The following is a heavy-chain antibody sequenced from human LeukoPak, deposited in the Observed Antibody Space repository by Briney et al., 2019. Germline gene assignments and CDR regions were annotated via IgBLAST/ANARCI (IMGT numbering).Heavy chain of an antibody. CDR3: ARSPPIYSGYDLDY. D-gene: IGHD5-12*01. J-gene: IGHJ4*02. Sequence: PGGSLRLSCAASGFTFSSYEMNWVRQAPGKGLEWVSYISSSGSTIYYADSVKGRFTISRDNAKNSLYLQMNSLRAEDTAVYYCARSPPIYSGYDLDYWGQGTLVTVSS. CDR2: ISSSGSTI. CDR1: GFTFSSYE. V-gene: IGHV3-48*03.